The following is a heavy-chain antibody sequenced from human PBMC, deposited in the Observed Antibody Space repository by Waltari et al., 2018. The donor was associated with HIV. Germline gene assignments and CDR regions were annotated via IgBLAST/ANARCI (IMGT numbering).Heavy chain of an antibody. CDR1: GFTFSNYT. CDR3: ARDINGGWGY. J-gene: IGHJ4*02. Sequence: EVQLVESGGGLVQPGGSLRLSCAASGFTFSNYTMNWVRQGPGKGLEWVSYISRSSSSIFYADSVKGRFTISRDNAKNSLYRQMNSLRVEDTAVYYCARDINGGWGYWGQGTLVTVAS. V-gene: IGHV3-48*01. D-gene: IGHD7-27*01. CDR2: ISRSSSSI.